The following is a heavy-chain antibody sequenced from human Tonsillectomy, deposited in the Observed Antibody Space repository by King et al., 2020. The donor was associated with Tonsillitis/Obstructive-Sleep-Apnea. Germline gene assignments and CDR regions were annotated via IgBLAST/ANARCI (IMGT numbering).Heavy chain of an antibody. Sequence: VQLVESGGGVVQPGTSLRLSCAASGFTFSSYGMHWVRQAPGKGLEWVAVIWDDGSNKYYTYSVKGRFSISRDNSKNTLYLQMNSLRPEDTAVYYCARRIPAAGAGGVDYWGQGTLVTVSS. CDR1: GFTFSSYG. D-gene: IGHD6-13*01. CDR3: ARRIPAAGAGGVDY. CDR2: IWDDGSNK. V-gene: IGHV3-33*01. J-gene: IGHJ4*02.